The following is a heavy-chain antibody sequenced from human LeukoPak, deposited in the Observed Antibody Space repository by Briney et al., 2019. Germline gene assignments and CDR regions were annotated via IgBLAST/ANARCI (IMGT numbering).Heavy chain of an antibody. Sequence: GGSLRLSCAASGFTFSSYAMSWVRQAPGKGLEWVSSISSSSSYINYADSVKGRFTISRDNAKKSLFLQMNSLRAEDTAVYYCARDEGSKDFDYWGQGTLVTVSS. CDR3: ARDEGSKDFDY. V-gene: IGHV3-21*01. J-gene: IGHJ4*02. CDR2: ISSSSSYI. D-gene: IGHD2-15*01. CDR1: GFTFSSYA.